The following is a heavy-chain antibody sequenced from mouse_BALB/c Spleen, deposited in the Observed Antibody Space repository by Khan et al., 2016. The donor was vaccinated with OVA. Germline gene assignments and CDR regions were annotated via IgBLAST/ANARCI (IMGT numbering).Heavy chain of an antibody. V-gene: IGHV1-4*01. Sequence: VQLQQSGAELARPGASVKMSCKASGYTFTSHTMHWIKQRPGQGLGWIGYINPRSGYNQKLNDKATLTADISSSTAYMQLSSLTSEDSAVYYCARRTTEYALDYWGQGTSVTVSS. D-gene: IGHD2-14*01. CDR2: INPRSG. CDR1: GYTFTSHT. J-gene: IGHJ4*01. CDR3: ARRTTEYALDY.